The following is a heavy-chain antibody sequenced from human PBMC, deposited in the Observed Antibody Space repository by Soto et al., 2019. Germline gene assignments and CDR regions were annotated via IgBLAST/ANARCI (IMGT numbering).Heavy chain of an antibody. CDR1: GGSFSGYY. V-gene: IGHV4-34*01. CDR3: ARGVWQWLLPWFGY. J-gene: IGHJ4*02. CDR2: INHSGST. Sequence: QVQLQQWGAGLLKPSETLSLTCAVYGGSFSGYYWSWIRQPPGKGLEWIGEINHSGSTNYNPSLKSRVAISVDPSKNQFSLKMSAVTAADTAVYYCARGVWQWLLPWFGYWGQGTLVTVSS. D-gene: IGHD6-19*01.